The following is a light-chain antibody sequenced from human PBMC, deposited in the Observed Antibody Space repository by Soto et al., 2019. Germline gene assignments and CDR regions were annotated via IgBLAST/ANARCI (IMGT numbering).Light chain of an antibody. CDR2: SAT. CDR1: QGIRDD. CDR3: LQHNTYPLT. J-gene: IGKJ4*02. V-gene: IGKV1-17*01. Sequence: DIQMTQSPSSLSASVGDRVTITCRASQGIRDDLGWYQHKPGKAPKRLIYSATTLQGGVPSRFSGSISGTEFTLAISSLQPEDFSTYYCLQHNTYPLTFGGGTKVEIK.